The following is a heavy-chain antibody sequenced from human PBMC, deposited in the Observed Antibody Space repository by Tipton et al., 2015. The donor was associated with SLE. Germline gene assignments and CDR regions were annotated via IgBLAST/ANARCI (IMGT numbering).Heavy chain of an antibody. CDR2: VYDSGTT. V-gene: IGHV4-59*12. Sequence: TLSLTCTLSGGSISGYYWTWIRQPPGKGLEWIGYVYDSGTTKYNPSLKSRLTISVDTSKSHFSLKLTSVTAADTAVYYCARDVGGYNTGWFPYYFDYWGQGTLVTVSS. J-gene: IGHJ4*02. CDR3: ARDVGGYNTGWFPYYFDY. D-gene: IGHD2-8*02. CDR1: GGSISGYY.